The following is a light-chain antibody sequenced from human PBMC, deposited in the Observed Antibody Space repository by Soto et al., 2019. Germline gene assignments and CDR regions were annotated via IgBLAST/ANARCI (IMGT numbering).Light chain of an antibody. CDR2: WAS. Sequence: IVMTQSPDSLAVSLGERATINCKSSQIVLISSSNKNYLGWYQQKPGQHTKLLISWASTRESGVPDRFSGSGSWTDFPPTISSLRGEDVAVYSCQHRGTFGLGTKVE. CDR3: QHRGT. J-gene: IGKJ2*01. V-gene: IGKV4-1*01. CDR1: QIVLISSSNKNY.